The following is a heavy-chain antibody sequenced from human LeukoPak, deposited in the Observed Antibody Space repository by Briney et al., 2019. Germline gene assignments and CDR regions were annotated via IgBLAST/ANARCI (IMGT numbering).Heavy chain of an antibody. Sequence: PGGSLRLSCVASGFTFSSYWMSWVRQAPGKGLEWVANIKQDGSEKYYVDSVKGRFTISRDNAKNSLYLQMNSLRAEDTAVYYCARDGYCSGGSCYSGFMWGQGTLVTVSS. J-gene: IGHJ4*02. CDR1: GFTFSSYW. CDR2: IKQDGSEK. CDR3: ARDGYCSGGSCYSGFM. D-gene: IGHD2-15*01. V-gene: IGHV3-7*01.